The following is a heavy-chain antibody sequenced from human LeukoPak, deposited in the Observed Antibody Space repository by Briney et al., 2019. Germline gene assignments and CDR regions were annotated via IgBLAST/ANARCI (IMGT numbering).Heavy chain of an antibody. CDR1: GGSISSSSYY. Sequence: SETLSLTCTVSGGSISSSSYYWGWIRQPPGKGLEWIGSIYYSGSTYYNPSLKSRVTISVDTSKNQFSLKVSSVTAADTAVYYCAKTGERVTTPFYYWGQGTLVTVSS. J-gene: IGHJ4*02. V-gene: IGHV4-39*01. CDR2: IYYSGST. D-gene: IGHD4-11*01. CDR3: AKTGERVTTPFYY.